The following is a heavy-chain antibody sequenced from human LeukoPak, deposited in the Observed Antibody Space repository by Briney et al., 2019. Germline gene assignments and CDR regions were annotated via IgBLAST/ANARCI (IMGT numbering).Heavy chain of an antibody. V-gene: IGHV1-18*01. J-gene: IGHJ6*02. Sequence: ASVKVSCKASGYTFTSYGISWVRQAPGQGLEWMGWISAYNGNTNYAQKLQGRVTMTTDTSTSTAYMELRSLRSDDTAVYYCARDGYTMIVVVPSYYYYGMDVWGQGTTVTVSS. D-gene: IGHD3-22*01. CDR1: GYTFTSYG. CDR2: ISAYNGNT. CDR3: ARDGYTMIVVVPSYYYYGMDV.